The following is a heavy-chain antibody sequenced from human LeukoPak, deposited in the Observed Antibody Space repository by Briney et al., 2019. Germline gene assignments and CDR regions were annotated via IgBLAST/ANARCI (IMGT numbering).Heavy chain of an antibody. Sequence: GGSLRLSCAASGFTFSSYEMNWVRQAPGKGLEWVSYISSSGSTIYYADSVKGRFTIPRDNSKTTVYLQMNSLRVEDTAVYYCAKDFYGSGSFYTVAFDIWGHGAMVIVSS. CDR1: GFTFSSYE. D-gene: IGHD3-10*01. CDR2: ISSSGSTI. V-gene: IGHV3-48*03. CDR3: AKDFYGSGSFYTVAFDI. J-gene: IGHJ3*02.